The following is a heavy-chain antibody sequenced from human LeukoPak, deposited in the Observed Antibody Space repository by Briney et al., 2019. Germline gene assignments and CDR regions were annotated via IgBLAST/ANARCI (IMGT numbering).Heavy chain of an antibody. CDR2: ISGSGGST. V-gene: IGHV3-23*01. D-gene: IGHD1-26*01. J-gene: IGHJ4*02. CDR3: TRASGSYSGYFDY. CDR1: GFTFNSYA. Sequence: PGGSLRLSCAASGFTFNSYAMSWVRQAPGKGLEWVSAISGSGGSTCYADSVKGRFAISRDNSKNTLYLQINSLKTEDTAVYYCTRASGSYSGYFDYWGQGTLVTVSS.